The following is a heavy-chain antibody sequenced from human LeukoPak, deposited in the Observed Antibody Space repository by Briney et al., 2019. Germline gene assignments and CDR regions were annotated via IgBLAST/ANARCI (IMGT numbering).Heavy chain of an antibody. D-gene: IGHD4-23*01. CDR2: ISSSSSYI. CDR1: GFTFSSYS. J-gene: IGHJ4*02. V-gene: IGHV3-21*01. Sequence: GGSLRLSCAASGFTFSSYSMNWVRQAPGKGLEWVSSISSSSSYIYYADSVKGRFTISRDNAKNSLYLQMNSLRAEDTAVYYCASHTNYGGNPGDYGGQGTLVTVS. CDR3: ASHTNYGGNPGDY.